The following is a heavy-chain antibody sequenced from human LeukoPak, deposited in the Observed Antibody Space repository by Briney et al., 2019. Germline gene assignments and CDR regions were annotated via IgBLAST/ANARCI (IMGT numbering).Heavy chain of an antibody. D-gene: IGHD4-11*01. J-gene: IGHJ6*02. V-gene: IGHV1-8*01. CDR3: ARPVTTTTFDYYYGMDV. Sequence: ASVKVSCKASGYTFTSYDINWVRQATGQGLEWMGWMNPNSGNTGYAQKFQGRVTMTRNTSISTAYMELSSLRSEDTAVYYCARPVTTTTFDYYYGMDVWGQGTTVTVSS. CDR2: MNPNSGNT. CDR1: GYTFTSYD.